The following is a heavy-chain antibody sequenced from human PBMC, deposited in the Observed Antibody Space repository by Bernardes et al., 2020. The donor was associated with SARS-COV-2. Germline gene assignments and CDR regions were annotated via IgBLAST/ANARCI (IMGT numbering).Heavy chain of an antibody. D-gene: IGHD3-16*01. Sequence: GGSLRLSCAASGFTFSSYAMSWVRQAPGTGLEWVSLIIGSGTNTFYADSVKGRFTISRDNSKNTLYLQVNSLRAEDTAVYYCAKRGGYSFDYWGQGTLVTVSS. CDR2: IIGSGTNT. J-gene: IGHJ4*02. CDR3: AKRGGYSFDY. CDR1: GFTFSSYA. V-gene: IGHV3-23*01.